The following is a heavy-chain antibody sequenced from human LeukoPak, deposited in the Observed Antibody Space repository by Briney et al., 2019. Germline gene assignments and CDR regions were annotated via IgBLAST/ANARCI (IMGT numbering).Heavy chain of an antibody. D-gene: IGHD5-12*01. CDR2: IYDSGST. CDR1: GGSISSYY. J-gene: IGHJ4*02. V-gene: IGHV4-59*01. CDR3: ARESSGYFY. Sequence: PSETLSLTCAVSGGSISSYYWSWIRQSPGKRLEWSGYIYDSGSTNYNPSLKSRVTLSVDTSKNQFSLKLSSVTAADTAVYYCARESSGYFYWGQGILVTVSS.